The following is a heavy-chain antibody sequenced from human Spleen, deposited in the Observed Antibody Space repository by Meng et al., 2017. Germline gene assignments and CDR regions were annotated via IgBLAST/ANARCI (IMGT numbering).Heavy chain of an antibody. CDR3: ARDPAQSSPFDY. Sequence: WSSSGFPCSSYSMNWVRQAPGKGLEWVSSISSSSSYIYYADSVKGRFTISRDNAKNSLYLQMNSLRAEDTAVYYCARDPAQSSPFDYWGQGTLVTVSS. J-gene: IGHJ4*02. V-gene: IGHV3-21*01. CDR2: ISSSSSYI. CDR1: GFPCSSYS.